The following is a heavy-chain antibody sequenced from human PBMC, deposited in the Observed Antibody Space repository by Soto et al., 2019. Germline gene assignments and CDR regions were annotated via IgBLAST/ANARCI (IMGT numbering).Heavy chain of an antibody. V-gene: IGHV2-5*02. CDR2: IYWDDDK. CDR1: GFSLSTSGVG. J-gene: IGHJ5*02. D-gene: IGHD3-10*01. Sequence: QITLKESGPTLVKPTQTLTLTCTFSGFSLSTSGVGVGWIRQPPGKALEWLALIYWDDDKRYSPSLKSRLTITKNTTKNQVVLTMTKMDPVDTATYYCAHRGLRDITMVRGGLDPWGQGTLVTVSS. CDR3: AHRGLRDITMVRGGLDP.